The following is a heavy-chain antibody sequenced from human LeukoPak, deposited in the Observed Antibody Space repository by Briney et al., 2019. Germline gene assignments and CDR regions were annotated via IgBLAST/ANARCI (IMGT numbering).Heavy chain of an antibody. CDR1: GGSFSGYY. CDR3: ARSEYYGSGSYYTYPDY. D-gene: IGHD3-10*01. CDR2: INHSGST. Sequence: SETLSLTCAVYGGSFSGYYWSWIRQPPGKGLEWIGEINHSGSTNYNPSLKSRVTISVDTSKNQFSLKLSSVTAADTAVYYCARSEYYGSGSYYTYPDYWGQGTLVTVSS. V-gene: IGHV4-34*01. J-gene: IGHJ4*02.